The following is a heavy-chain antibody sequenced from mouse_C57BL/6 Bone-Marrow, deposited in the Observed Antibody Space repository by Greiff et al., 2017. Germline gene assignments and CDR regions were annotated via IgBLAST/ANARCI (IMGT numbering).Heavy chain of an antibody. CDR2: INPDSSTI. J-gene: IGHJ1*03. V-gene: IGHV4-1*01. Sequence: EVKLVESGGGLVQPGGSLKLSCAASGIDFSRYWMSWVRRAPGKGLEWIGEINPDSSTINYAPSLKDKFIISRDNAKNTLYLQMSKVRSEDTALYYCARRGDYGSSPCYWYFDVWGTGTTVTVSS. CDR3: ARRGDYGSSPCYWYFDV. CDR1: GIDFSRYW. D-gene: IGHD1-1*01.